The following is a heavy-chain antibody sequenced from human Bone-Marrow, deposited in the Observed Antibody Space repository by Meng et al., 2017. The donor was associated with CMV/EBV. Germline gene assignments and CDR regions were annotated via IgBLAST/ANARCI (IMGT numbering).Heavy chain of an antibody. D-gene: IGHD3-22*01. CDR2: ISYDGSNK. CDR3: AKWGLYYYDSSGYCDY. CDR1: GFTFSSYG. V-gene: IGHV3-30*18. J-gene: IGHJ4*02. Sequence: SGFTFSSYGMHWVRQAPGKGLEWVAVISYDGSNKYYADSVKGRFTISRDNSKNTLYLQMNSLRAEDTAVYYCAKWGLYYYDSSGYCDYWGQGTLVTVSS.